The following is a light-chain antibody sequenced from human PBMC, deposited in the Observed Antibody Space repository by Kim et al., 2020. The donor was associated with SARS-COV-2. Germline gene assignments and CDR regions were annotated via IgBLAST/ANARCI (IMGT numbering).Light chain of an antibody. J-gene: IGLJ3*02. CDR3: QAWDSSTAWV. CDR2: QDS. V-gene: IGLV3-1*01. Sequence: VSPGKTARITCSGDKLGDKYACWYQQKPGQSPVLVIYQDSKRPSGIPERFSGSNSGNTATLTISGTQAMDEADYYCQAWDSSTAWVFGGGTQLTVL. CDR1: KLGDKY.